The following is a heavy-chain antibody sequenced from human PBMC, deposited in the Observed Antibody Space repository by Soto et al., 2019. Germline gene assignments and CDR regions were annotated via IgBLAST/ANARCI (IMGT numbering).Heavy chain of an antibody. J-gene: IGHJ6*02. CDR3: TTVGRIAAAGTYYYYYGMDV. V-gene: IGHV3-15*07. Sequence: SLRLSCAASGFTFSNAWMNWVRQAPGKGLEWVGRIKSKTDGGTTDYAAPVKGRFTISRDDSKNTLYLQMNSLKTEDTAVYYCTTVGRIAAAGTYYYYYGMDVWGQGTTVTVSS. D-gene: IGHD6-13*01. CDR2: IKSKTDGGTT. CDR1: GFTFSNAW.